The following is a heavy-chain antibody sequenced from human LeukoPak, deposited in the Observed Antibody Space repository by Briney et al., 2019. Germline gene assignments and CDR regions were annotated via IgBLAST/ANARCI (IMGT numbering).Heavy chain of an antibody. Sequence: SETLSLTCTVSGGSISSYYWSWIRQPPGKGLEWIGYIYYSGSTNYNPSLKSRVTISVDTSKNQFSLKLSSVTAADTAVYYCARGPTFIAARRKGDYYYYMDVWGKGTTVTVSS. V-gene: IGHV4-59*01. J-gene: IGHJ6*03. D-gene: IGHD6-6*01. CDR1: GGSISSYY. CDR2: IYYSGST. CDR3: ARGPTFIAARRKGDYYYYMDV.